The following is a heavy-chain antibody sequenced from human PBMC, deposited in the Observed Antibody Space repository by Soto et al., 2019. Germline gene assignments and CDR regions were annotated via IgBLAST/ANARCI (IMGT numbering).Heavy chain of an antibody. Sequence: EVQLLESGGGLVQPGGSLRLSCAASGFIFSNYAMTWVRQAPGKGLEWVSVIGSTGSPAYYADSVKGRFTISRDNSNYTVFLQMTSLRDEDTAVYYCATDVKTTVARAYDYWGRGTLVTVSP. CDR2: IGSTGSPA. V-gene: IGHV3-23*01. CDR1: GFIFSNYA. D-gene: IGHD4-17*01. J-gene: IGHJ4*02. CDR3: ATDVKTTVARAYDY.